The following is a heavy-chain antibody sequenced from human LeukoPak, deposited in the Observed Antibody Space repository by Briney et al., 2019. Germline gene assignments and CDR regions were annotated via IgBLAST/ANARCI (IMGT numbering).Heavy chain of an antibody. Sequence: PGGSLRLSCAASGFTFSDYWMHWVRQAPGKGLVWVSRISSDGSRVTYADSVKGRFTISRDNAKNTLYLQMNSLRAEDTAVYYCAKDHRQWLDPDAFDIWGQGTMVTVSS. CDR1: GFTFSDYW. D-gene: IGHD6-19*01. CDR3: AKDHRQWLDPDAFDI. V-gene: IGHV3-74*01. J-gene: IGHJ3*02. CDR2: ISSDGSRV.